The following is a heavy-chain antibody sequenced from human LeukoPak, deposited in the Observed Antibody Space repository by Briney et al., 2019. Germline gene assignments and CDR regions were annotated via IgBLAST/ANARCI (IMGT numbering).Heavy chain of an antibody. CDR3: ATQGEYGSGFDY. D-gene: IGHD3-10*01. Sequence: ASVKVSCKASGGTFSSYAISWVRQAPGQGLEWMGGIIPIFGTANYAQKFQGRVTITTDESTSTAYMELSSLRSEDTAVYYCATQGEYGSGFDYWGQGTLVTVSS. V-gene: IGHV1-69*05. CDR1: GGTFSSYA. J-gene: IGHJ4*02. CDR2: IIPIFGTA.